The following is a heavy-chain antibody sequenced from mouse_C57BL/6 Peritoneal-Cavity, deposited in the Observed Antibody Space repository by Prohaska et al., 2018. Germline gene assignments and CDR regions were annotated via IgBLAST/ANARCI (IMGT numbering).Heavy chain of an antibody. V-gene: IGHV11-2*01. J-gene: IGHJ1*03. Sequence: EVHLLDTGGGLVQPGGSRGLSCEGSVFTFSGFWMSWARQTPGKTLEWIGDIKSDGSAINYAPSIKDRFTIFRDNDKSTLYLQMSNVRSEDTATYFCMRYGNYWYFDVWGTGTTVTVSS. CDR2: IKSDGSAI. CDR1: VFTFSGFW. D-gene: IGHD2-1*01. CDR3: MRYGNYWYFDV.